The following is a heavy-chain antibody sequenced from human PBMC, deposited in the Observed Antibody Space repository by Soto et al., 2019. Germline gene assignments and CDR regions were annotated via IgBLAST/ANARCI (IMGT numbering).Heavy chain of an antibody. Sequence: GGSLRLSCAASGFTFSSYAMSWVRQAPGKGLEWVSAISGSGGSTYYADSVKGRFTISRDNSKNMLYLQMNSLRAEDTAVYYCAKEGAIVGLHFFDYWGQGTLVTSPQ. D-gene: IGHD3-22*01. CDR3: AKEGAIVGLHFFDY. J-gene: IGHJ4*02. CDR2: ISGSGGST. CDR1: GFTFSSYA. V-gene: IGHV3-23*01.